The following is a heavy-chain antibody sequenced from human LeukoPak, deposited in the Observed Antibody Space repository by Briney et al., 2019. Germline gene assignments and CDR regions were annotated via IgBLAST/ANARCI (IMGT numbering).Heavy chain of an antibody. V-gene: IGHV1-2*06. CDR2: INPNSGGT. J-gene: IGHJ6*02. CDR3: ARVNSYGKTPYYYYGMDV. Sequence: ASVKVSFKASGYTFTVYYMHRVRQAPGQGLEWMGRINPNSGGTNYAQKFQGRVTMTRDTSISTAYMELSRLRSDDTAVYYCARVNSYGKTPYYYYGMDVWGQGTTVTVSS. CDR1: GYTFTVYY. D-gene: IGHD5-18*01.